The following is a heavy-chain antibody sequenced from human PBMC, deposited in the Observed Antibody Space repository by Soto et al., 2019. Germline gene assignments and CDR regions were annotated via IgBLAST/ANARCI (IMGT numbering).Heavy chain of an antibody. V-gene: IGHV1-2*04. Sequence: ASVKVSCKASGYTFTGYYMHWVRQAPGQWLEWMGWINPNSGGTNYAQKFQGWVTMTRDTSISTAYMELSRLRSDDTAVYYCARDGPEVVVAATRTTHYYYYYMDVWGKGTTVTVSS. CDR2: INPNSGGT. CDR1: GYTFTGYY. D-gene: IGHD2-15*01. CDR3: ARDGPEVVVAATRTTHYYYYYMDV. J-gene: IGHJ6*03.